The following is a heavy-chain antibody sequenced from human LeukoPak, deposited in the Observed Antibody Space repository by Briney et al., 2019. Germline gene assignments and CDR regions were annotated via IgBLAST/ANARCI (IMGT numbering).Heavy chain of an antibody. CDR2: MNWNGRDI. CDR3: AREGLHLVSDY. J-gene: IGHJ4*02. Sequence: GGSLRLSCVGSGFNFDEYCVCWVRQIPGEGLEWLAHMNWNGRDINYATSGRGRLTVSRNNARNSPYLQMNSLRGEDTALSFCAREGLHLVSDYWGQGTLVTVSS. CDR1: GFNFDEYC. V-gene: IGHV3-20*04. D-gene: IGHD2/OR15-2a*01.